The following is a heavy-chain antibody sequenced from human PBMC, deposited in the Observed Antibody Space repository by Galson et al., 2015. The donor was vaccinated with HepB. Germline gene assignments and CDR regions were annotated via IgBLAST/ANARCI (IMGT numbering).Heavy chain of an antibody. Sequence: SLRLSCAASGFTFSSYGMHWVRQAPGKGREWVAVIWYVGSKKYYADSVKGRFTISRDNSKNTLYLQVNSLRGEDTAVYYCARGPITIFGVVHYYMDVWGKGTTVTVSS. V-gene: IGHV3-33*01. CDR2: IWYVGSKK. CDR1: GFTFSSYG. J-gene: IGHJ6*03. D-gene: IGHD3-3*01. CDR3: ARGPITIFGVVHYYMDV.